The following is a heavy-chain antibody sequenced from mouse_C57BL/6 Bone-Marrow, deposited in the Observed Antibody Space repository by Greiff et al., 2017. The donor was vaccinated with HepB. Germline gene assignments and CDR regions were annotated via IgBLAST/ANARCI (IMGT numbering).Heavy chain of an antibody. CDR2: IHPNSGST. D-gene: IGHD3-1*01. Sequence: QVQLQQSGAELVKPGASVKLSCKASGYTFTSYWMRWVKQRPGQGLEWIGMIHPNSGSTNYNEKFKSKATLTVDKSSSTAYMQLSSLTSEDSAVYYCGGLRGYFDYWGQGTTLTVSS. CDR1: GYTFTSYW. CDR3: GGLRGYFDY. J-gene: IGHJ2*01. V-gene: IGHV1-64*01.